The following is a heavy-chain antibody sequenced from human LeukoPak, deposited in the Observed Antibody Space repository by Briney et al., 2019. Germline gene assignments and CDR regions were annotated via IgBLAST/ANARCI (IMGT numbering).Heavy chain of an antibody. J-gene: IGHJ4*02. CDR3: ARIYGDSSLFDY. Sequence: GASVKVSCTASGGTFSSYAISWVRQAPGQGLEWMGGIIPIFGTANYAQEFQGRVTITADESTSTAYMELSSLRSEDTAVYYCARIYGDSSLFDYWGQGTLVTVSS. D-gene: IGHD4-17*01. CDR1: GGTFSSYA. CDR2: IIPIFGTA. V-gene: IGHV1-69*01.